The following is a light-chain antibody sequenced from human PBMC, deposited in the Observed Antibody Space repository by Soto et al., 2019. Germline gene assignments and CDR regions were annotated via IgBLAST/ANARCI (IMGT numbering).Light chain of an antibody. CDR3: PQRIAWPWT. Sequence: IVMTQSPATLSLSPGERATLSCRASQNIENYLAWYQQKPGQAPRLLIYDTSNRATGIPARFSGSGSGTDFNLTISSLASEDFAVFYCPQRIAWPWTSGQGTKVEIK. V-gene: IGKV3-11*01. J-gene: IGKJ1*01. CDR1: QNIENY. CDR2: DTS.